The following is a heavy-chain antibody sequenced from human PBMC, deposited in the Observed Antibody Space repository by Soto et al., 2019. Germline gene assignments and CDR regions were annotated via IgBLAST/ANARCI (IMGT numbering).Heavy chain of an antibody. D-gene: IGHD3-22*01. CDR2: ISSSGSTI. Sequence: GGSLRLSCAASGFTFSSYEMNWVRQAPGKGLEWVSYISSSGSTIYYADSVKGRFTISRDNAKNSLYLQMNSLRAEDTAVYYCARSYYYDSSGYYFDYWGQGTLVTVSS. CDR3: ARSYYYDSSGYYFDY. J-gene: IGHJ4*02. CDR1: GFTFSSYE. V-gene: IGHV3-48*03.